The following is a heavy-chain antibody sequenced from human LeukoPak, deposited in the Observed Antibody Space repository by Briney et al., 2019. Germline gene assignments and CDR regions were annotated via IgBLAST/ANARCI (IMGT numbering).Heavy chain of an antibody. J-gene: IGHJ6*03. V-gene: IGHV4-39*07. D-gene: IGHD5-18*01. CDR2: IYYSGST. CDR3: AREATAMDYYYYYMDV. Sequence: PSETLSLTCSVSGGSISSSSYYWGWIRQPPGKGLEWIGSIYYSGSTYYNPSLKSRVTISVDTSKNQFSLKLSSVTAADTAVYYCAREATAMDYYYYYMDVWAKGPRSPSP. CDR1: GGSISSSSYY.